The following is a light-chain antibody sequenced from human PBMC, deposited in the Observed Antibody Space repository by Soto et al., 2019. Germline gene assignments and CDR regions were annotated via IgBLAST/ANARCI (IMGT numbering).Light chain of an antibody. CDR3: SSYTNTSTLV. Sequence: QSVLTQPASVSGSPGQSFTISCAGTSXDLGAYKYVSWYQQHPDKAPKLILYEVSRRPSGVSNRFSGSKSGNTASLTISGLLAEDEADYSCSSYTNTSTLVFGTGTKVTVL. CDR2: EVS. J-gene: IGLJ1*01. CDR1: SXDLGAYKY. V-gene: IGLV2-14*03.